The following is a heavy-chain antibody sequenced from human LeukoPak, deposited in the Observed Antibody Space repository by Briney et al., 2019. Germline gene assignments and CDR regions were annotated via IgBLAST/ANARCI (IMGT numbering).Heavy chain of an antibody. CDR1: GGSISSYY. V-gene: IGHV4-59*08. Sequence: SETLSLTCTVSGGSISSYYWSWIRQPPGKGLEWIGYIYYSGNTNYNPSLKSRVTISVDRSKNQFSLKLNSVTAADTAVYYCARNPGYCSGGSCYWYFDLWGRGTLVTVSS. D-gene: IGHD2-15*01. CDR2: IYYSGNT. CDR3: ARNPGYCSGGSCYWYFDL. J-gene: IGHJ2*01.